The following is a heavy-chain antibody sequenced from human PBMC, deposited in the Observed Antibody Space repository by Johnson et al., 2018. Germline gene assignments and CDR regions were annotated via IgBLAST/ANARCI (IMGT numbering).Heavy chain of an antibody. Sequence: QVQLVESGAEVKKPGASVKVSCKASGYTFTSYYMHWVRQAPGQGLEWMGIINPSGGSTSYAQKFQGRVTMTRDTSTSTVYMELGSLRSEDTAVYYWARGAGPLVAFDIWGQGTMVTVSS. CDR2: INPSGGST. CDR3: ARGAGPLVAFDI. V-gene: IGHV1-46*01. D-gene: IGHD6-6*01. J-gene: IGHJ3*02. CDR1: GYTFTSYY.